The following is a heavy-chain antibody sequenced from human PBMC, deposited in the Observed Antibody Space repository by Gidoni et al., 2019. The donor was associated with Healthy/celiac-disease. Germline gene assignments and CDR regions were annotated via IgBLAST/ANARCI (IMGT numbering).Heavy chain of an antibody. D-gene: IGHD4-17*01. V-gene: IGHV3-64D*08. CDR3: VKFYGDLYFDY. J-gene: IGHJ4*02. CDR1: GFTFSSYA. CDR2: ISSNGGST. Sequence: EVQLVESGGGLVQPGGSLRLSCSASGFTFSSYAMHWVRQAPGKGLEYVSAISSNGGSTYYADFVKGRFTISRDNSKNTLYLQMSSLRAEDTAVYYCVKFYGDLYFDYWGQGTLVTVSS.